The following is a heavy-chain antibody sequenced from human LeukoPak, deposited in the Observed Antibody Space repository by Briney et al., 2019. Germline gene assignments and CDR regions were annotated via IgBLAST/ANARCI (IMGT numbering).Heavy chain of an antibody. CDR3: AKNSQITMIVVVIWDFDY. D-gene: IGHD3-22*01. CDR2: ISYDGSNK. J-gene: IGHJ4*02. V-gene: IGHV3-30-3*02. Sequence: GGSLRLSCAASGFTFSSYAMHWVRQAPGKGLEWVAVISYDGSNKYYADSVKGRFTISRDNSKNTLYLQMNSLRAEDTAVYYCAKNSQITMIVVVIWDFDYWGQGTLVTVSS. CDR1: GFTFSSYA.